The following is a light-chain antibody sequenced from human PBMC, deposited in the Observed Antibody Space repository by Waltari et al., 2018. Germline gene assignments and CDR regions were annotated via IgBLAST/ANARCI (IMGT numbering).Light chain of an antibody. CDR2: GAS. Sequence: EIVLTQSPGTLYLSPGERATLSCRASQSVSSSYLAWYQQKPGKAPRLLIYGASSRATGIPDRFSGSGSGTDFTLTISRLEPEDFAFYYCQQYGNSPVTFGQGTKVEIK. J-gene: IGKJ1*01. CDR3: QQYGNSPVT. V-gene: IGKV3-20*01. CDR1: QSVSSSY.